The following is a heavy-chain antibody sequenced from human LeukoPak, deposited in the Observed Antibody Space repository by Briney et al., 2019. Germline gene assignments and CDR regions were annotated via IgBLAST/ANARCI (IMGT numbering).Heavy chain of an antibody. D-gene: IGHD3-9*01. CDR3: ARETLANYDILTGYYTDAFDI. J-gene: IGHJ3*02. CDR1: GFTFSSYW. Sequence: GGSLRLSCAASGFTFSSYWMHWVRQAPGKGLVWVSRINSDGSNTSYADSVKGRFTISRDNAKNSLYLQMNSLRAEDTAVYYCARETLANYDILTGYYTDAFDIWGQGTMVTVSS. V-gene: IGHV3-74*01. CDR2: INSDGSNT.